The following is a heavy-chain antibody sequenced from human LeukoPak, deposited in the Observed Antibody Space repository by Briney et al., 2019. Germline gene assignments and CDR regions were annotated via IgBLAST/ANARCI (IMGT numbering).Heavy chain of an antibody. CDR2: INQDGSEK. CDR3: ARDHEVFDY. CDR1: GFTFSTYW. J-gene: IGHJ4*02. V-gene: IGHV3-7*03. Sequence: GGSLRLSCAASGFTFSTYWMSWVRQAPGKGLEWVANINQDGSEKWYVDSVKGRFTISRDNAKNSLYLQMNSLRAEDTAVYYCARDHEVFDYWGQGTLVTVSS.